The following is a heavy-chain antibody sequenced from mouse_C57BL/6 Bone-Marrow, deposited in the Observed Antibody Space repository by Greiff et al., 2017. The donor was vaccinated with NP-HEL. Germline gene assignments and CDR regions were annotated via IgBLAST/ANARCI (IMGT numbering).Heavy chain of an antibody. V-gene: IGHV2-2*01. Sequence: VQLQQSGPGLVQPSQSLSITCTVSGFSLTSYGVHWVRQSPGKGLEWLGVIWSGGSTDYNAAFISRLSISKDNSTSQVFFKMNSLQADDTAIYYCARNGRLRPYDFDYWGQGTTLTVSS. CDR1: GFSLTSYG. J-gene: IGHJ2*01. CDR3: ARNGRLRPYDFDY. CDR2: IWSGGST. D-gene: IGHD2-2*01.